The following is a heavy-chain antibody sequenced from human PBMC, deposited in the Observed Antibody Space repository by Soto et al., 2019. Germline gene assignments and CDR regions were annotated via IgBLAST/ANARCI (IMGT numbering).Heavy chain of an antibody. V-gene: IGHV1-2*02. D-gene: IGHD3-16*01. CDR3: ARDPIGGGAPYYFDY. J-gene: IGHJ4*02. Sequence: ASVKVSCKTSGFSFTDYYIYWLRQAPGQGLEWMGGINPNSGDTNFAQKFQGRVTMTRDTSISTAYMEVTRLRSDDTAVYFCARDPIGGGAPYYFDYWGQGTLVTVSS. CDR1: GFSFTDYY. CDR2: INPNSGDT.